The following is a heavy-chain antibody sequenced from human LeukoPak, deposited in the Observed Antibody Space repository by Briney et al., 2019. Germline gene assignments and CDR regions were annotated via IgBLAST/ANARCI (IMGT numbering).Heavy chain of an antibody. CDR1: GYDFINYG. CDR3: ARGGPFPSGSSSREYYLDY. J-gene: IGHJ4*02. CDR2: RSIYNGNT. D-gene: IGHD6-6*01. V-gene: IGHV1-18*01. Sequence: GASVKVSCKASGYDFINYGISLVRQAPGQGLEWMGWRSIYNGNTDYKLQGRVTMTTDTSTSTAYMEVRSLRSDDTAVYYCARGGPFPSGSSSREYYLDYWGQGTLVTVSS.